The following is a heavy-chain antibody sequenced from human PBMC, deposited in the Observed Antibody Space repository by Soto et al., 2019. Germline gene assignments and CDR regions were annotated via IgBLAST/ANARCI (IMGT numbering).Heavy chain of an antibody. CDR1: GFTFSSYA. CDR3: ARDQHYYGSPNWGGSYYYYYMDV. CDR2: ISSNGGST. J-gene: IGHJ6*03. Sequence: GGSLRLSCAASGFTFSSYAMHWVRQAPGKGLEYVSAISSNGGSTYYANSVKGRFTISRDNSKNTLYLQMGSLRAEDMAVYYCARDQHYYGSPNWGGSYYYYYMDVWGKGTTVTVSS. V-gene: IGHV3-64*01. D-gene: IGHD3-10*01.